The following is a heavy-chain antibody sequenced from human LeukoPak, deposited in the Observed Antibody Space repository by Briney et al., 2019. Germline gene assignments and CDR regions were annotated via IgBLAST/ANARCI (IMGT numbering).Heavy chain of an antibody. V-gene: IGHV3-30*04. CDR3: ARGRYYGRGDYFDY. J-gene: IGHJ4*02. Sequence: GGSLRLSCAASGFAFSSYDMSWVRQAPGKGLEWVASISNDGKNKYYADSVKGRFTIFRDNTKNTLYLQMNSLRAEGTAVYYCARGRYYGRGDYFDYWGQGTLVTVSS. D-gene: IGHD3-10*02. CDR2: ISNDGKNK. CDR1: GFAFSSYD.